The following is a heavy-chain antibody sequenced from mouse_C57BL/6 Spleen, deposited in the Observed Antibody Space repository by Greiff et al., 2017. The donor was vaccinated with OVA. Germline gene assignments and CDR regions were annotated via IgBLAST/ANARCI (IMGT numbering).Heavy chain of an antibody. J-gene: IGHJ3*01. D-gene: IGHD1-1*01. CDR2: ISYDGSN. CDR3: AREDGSSPAY. Sequence: EVKLVESGPGLVKPSQSLSLTCSVTGYSITSGYYWNWIRQFPGNKLEWMGYISYDGSNNYNPSLKNRISISRDTSKNQFFLKLNSVTTEDTATYYCAREDGSSPAYWGQGTLVTVSA. V-gene: IGHV3-6*01. CDR1: GYSITSGYY.